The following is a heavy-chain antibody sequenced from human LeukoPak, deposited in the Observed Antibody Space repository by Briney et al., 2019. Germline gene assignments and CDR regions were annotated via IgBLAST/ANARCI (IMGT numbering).Heavy chain of an antibody. CDR1: GFTFSSYS. J-gene: IGHJ1*01. CDR3: AKVLAVAGPAQH. V-gene: IGHV3-48*01. D-gene: IGHD6-19*01. Sequence: GGSLRLSCAASGFTFSSYSMNWVRQAPGKGLEWVSYISSSSSTIYYADSVKGRFTISRDNAKNSLYLQMNSLRAEDTAVYYCAKVLAVAGPAQHWGQGTLVTVSS. CDR2: ISSSSSTI.